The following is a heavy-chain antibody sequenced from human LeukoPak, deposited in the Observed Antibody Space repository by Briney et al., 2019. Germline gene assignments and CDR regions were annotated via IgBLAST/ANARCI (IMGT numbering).Heavy chain of an antibody. Sequence: SETLSLTCAVSGVSISSGGYSWSWIRQPPGKGLEWIGSIYYSGSTYYNPSLKSRVTISVDTSKNQFSLKLSSVTAADTAVYYCARQEQDTAMVTQLDPWGQGTLVTVSS. CDR3: ARQEQDTAMVTQLDP. J-gene: IGHJ5*02. CDR2: IYYSGST. CDR1: GVSISSGGYS. V-gene: IGHV4-39*01. D-gene: IGHD5-18*01.